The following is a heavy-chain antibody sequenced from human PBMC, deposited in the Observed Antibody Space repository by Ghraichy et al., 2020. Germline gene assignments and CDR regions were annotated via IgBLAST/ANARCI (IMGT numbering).Heavy chain of an antibody. Sequence: SETLSLTCTVSGGSVSSVSYSWIWIRQPPGKGLEWIGYVHYRGGTNYNPSLRSRLTVSVDTSKNQISLNLRSVTAADAAVYYCARATNPNFYSYYAMDVWGQGTTVTVSS. J-gene: IGHJ6*02. CDR1: GGSVSSVSYS. D-gene: IGHD2-8*01. CDR2: VHYRGGT. CDR3: ARATNPNFYSYYAMDV. V-gene: IGHV4-61*01.